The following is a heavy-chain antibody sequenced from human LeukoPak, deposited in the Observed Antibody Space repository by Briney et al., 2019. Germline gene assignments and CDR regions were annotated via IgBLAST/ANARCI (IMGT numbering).Heavy chain of an antibody. J-gene: IGHJ3*02. CDR2: IIPIFGTA. CDR3: ARPGYSYGYHAFDI. CDR1: GGTFSSYA. Sequence: GSSVKVSCKASGGTFSSYAISWVRQAPGQGLEWMGGIIPIFGTADYAQKFQGRVTITADESTSTAYMELSNLRSEDTAVYYCARPGYSYGYHAFDIWGQGTMVTVSS. V-gene: IGHV1-69*01. D-gene: IGHD5-18*01.